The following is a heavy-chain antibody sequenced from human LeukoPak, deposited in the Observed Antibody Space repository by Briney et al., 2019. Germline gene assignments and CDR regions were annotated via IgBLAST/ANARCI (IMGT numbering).Heavy chain of an antibody. CDR2: IYYSGST. Sequence: SETLSLTCTVSGGSISSSSYYWGWIRRPPGKGLEWIGSIYYSGSTYYNPSLKSRVTISVDTSKNQFSLKLSSVTAADTAVYYCARSTILTGYYDFDYWGQGTLVTVSS. CDR1: GGSISSSSYY. D-gene: IGHD3-9*01. V-gene: IGHV4-39*07. CDR3: ARSTILTGYYDFDY. J-gene: IGHJ4*02.